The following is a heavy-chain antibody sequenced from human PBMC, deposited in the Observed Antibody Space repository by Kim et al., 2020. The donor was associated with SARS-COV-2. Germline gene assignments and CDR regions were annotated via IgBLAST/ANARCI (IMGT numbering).Heavy chain of an antibody. CDR1: GFIFSTYW. CDR2: ISSDGSST. V-gene: IGHV3-74*01. J-gene: IGHJ4*02. D-gene: IGHD5-18*01. Sequence: GGSLRLSCAASGFIFSTYWMHWVRQTPGKGLVWVSGISSDGSSTSYADSVKGRFTISRDNAKNTVYLQMNSLRAEDTAVYYCARVRNTIRGNSYVYFDYWGQGTLVIVSS. CDR3: ARVRNTIRGNSYVYFDY.